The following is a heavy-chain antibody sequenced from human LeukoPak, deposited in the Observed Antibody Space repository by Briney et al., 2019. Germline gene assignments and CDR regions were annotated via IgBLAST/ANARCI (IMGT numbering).Heavy chain of an antibody. V-gene: IGHV5-51*01. CDR2: IYPGDSDT. CDR3: ARLAAGRYYIDY. Sequence: GESLKISCEASGYRFTTHWIAWVRRLPGKGLEWMGIIYPGDSDTTYSPSFQGQVTISADKSISTAYVQWSSLKASDTAIYYCARLAAGRYYIDYWGQGNLVTVSS. D-gene: IGHD6-25*01. J-gene: IGHJ4*02. CDR1: GYRFTTHW.